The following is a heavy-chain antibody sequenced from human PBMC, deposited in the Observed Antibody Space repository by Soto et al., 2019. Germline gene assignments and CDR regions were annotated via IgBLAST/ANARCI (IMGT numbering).Heavy chain of an antibody. CDR1: GYTFTSYG. CDR3: ARGDSGAFDI. V-gene: IGHV1-18*04. D-gene: IGHD2-21*02. J-gene: IGHJ3*02. Sequence: GRSVKVYCKASGYTFTSYGTSSVRQAPGQGPEWMGWMSAYNGNTNYAQKLQGRVTMTTDTSTRTAYMELRSLRSDETAVYYCARGDSGAFDIWGQGTMVTVSS. CDR2: MSAYNGNT.